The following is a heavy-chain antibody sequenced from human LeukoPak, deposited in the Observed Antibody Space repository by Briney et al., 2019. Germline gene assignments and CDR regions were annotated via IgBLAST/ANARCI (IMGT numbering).Heavy chain of an antibody. CDR3: AKSEPIVVVTEDI. V-gene: IGHV3-23*01. CDR2: ISDSGYST. D-gene: IGHD2-21*02. J-gene: IGHJ3*02. Sequence: GGSLRLSCAASGFTFSSYAMTWVRQAPGKGLEWVSGISDSGYSTYHADSVKGRFTISRDNSKNTLYLQMNSLKAEDTAVYYCAKSEPIVVVTEDIWGQGTMVIVSS. CDR1: GFTFSSYA.